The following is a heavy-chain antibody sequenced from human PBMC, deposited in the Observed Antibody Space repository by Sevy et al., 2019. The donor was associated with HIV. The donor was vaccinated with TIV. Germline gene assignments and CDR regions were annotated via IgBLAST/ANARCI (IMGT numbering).Heavy chain of an antibody. CDR2: INQDGSAK. V-gene: IGHV3-7*01. CDR3: VRAIAKDGSF. Sequence: GGSLRLSCVASGFSLNNYWMNWVRQAPGKGLEWVANINQDGSAKYYVESVRGRFTISRDNARNLVFLQMSSLRVDDSALYYCVRAIAKDGSFWGQGTLVTVSS. D-gene: IGHD6-13*01. J-gene: IGHJ4*02. CDR1: GFSLNNYW.